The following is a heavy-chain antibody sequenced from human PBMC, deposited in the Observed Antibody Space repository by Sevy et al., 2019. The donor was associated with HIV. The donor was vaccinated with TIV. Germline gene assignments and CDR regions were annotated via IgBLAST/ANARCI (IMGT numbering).Heavy chain of an antibody. Sequence: SETLSLTCSVSGGSISSRNYYWGWIRQPPGKGLEWIGSIFYSGTTYYNPSLKSRVTISVDTSKNQFSLKVSSVTAADTAMYSCARHDLPHWDRAGYYYNDMDVWGQGTTVTVSS. D-gene: IGHD5-18*01. J-gene: IGHJ6*02. CDR3: ARHDLPHWDRAGYYYNDMDV. CDR2: IFYSGTT. V-gene: IGHV4-39*01. CDR1: GGSISSRNYY.